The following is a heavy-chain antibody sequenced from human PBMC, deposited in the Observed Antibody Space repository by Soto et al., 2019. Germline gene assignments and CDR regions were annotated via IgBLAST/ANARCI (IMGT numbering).Heavy chain of an antibody. CDR3: ARDIKASTVGGAFDI. D-gene: IGHD4-17*01. CDR2: INPSGGST. V-gene: IGHV1-46*01. Sequence: QVQLVQSGAEVKKPGAAVKVSCKASGYTFTSYYMHWVRQAPGQGLEWMGIINPSGGSTSYAQKFQGRVTMTRDTSTSTVYMELSSLRSEDTAVYYRARDIKASTVGGAFDIWGQGTMVTVSS. CDR1: GYTFTSYY. J-gene: IGHJ3*02.